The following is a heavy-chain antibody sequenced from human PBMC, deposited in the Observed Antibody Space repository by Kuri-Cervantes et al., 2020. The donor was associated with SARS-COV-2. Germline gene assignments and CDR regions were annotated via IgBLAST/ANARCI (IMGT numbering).Heavy chain of an antibody. Sequence: SETLSLTCAVYGGSFSDYYWSWVRQPPGKGLEWIGEINHSGNTNYDPSLKSRVTISIDTSKNQFSLKLSSVTAADTAVYYCAGDPITMIVVASWAFDIWGQGTMVTVSS. V-gene: IGHV4-34*01. J-gene: IGHJ3*02. CDR2: INHSGNT. CDR1: GGSFSDYY. D-gene: IGHD3-22*01. CDR3: AGDPITMIVVASWAFDI.